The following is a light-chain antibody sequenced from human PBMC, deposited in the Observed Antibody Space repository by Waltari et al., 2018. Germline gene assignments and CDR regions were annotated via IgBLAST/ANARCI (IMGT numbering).Light chain of an antibody. CDR1: SPNIGSNS. J-gene: IGLJ2*01. CDR3: AAWDDSLSGHMV. V-gene: IGLV1-47*01. Sequence: QSILTQPTSASGTPGQRVTISCSGSSPNIGSNSVSWYQEVPGTAPKLLIYRNNQRPSGGPDLFSGSKSGTSASLAISGLRSEDEAHYYCAAWDDSLSGHMVFGGGTKLTVL. CDR2: RNN.